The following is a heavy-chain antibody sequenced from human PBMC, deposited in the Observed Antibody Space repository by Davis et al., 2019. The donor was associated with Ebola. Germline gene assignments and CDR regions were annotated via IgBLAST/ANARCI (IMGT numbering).Heavy chain of an antibody. D-gene: IGHD3-10*01. CDR3: ARGGSVLLWFRELLSLDY. CDR2: ISTDSNNR. J-gene: IGHJ4*02. CDR1: DLTLGDYY. Sequence: PGGSLRLSCAASDLTLGDYYMSWVRQAPGKGLEWVSYISTDSNNRQYADSVKGRFTISRDNAKNSLYLQMNSLRAEDTAVYYCARGGSVLLWFRELLSLDYWGQGTLVTVSS. V-gene: IGHV3-11*01.